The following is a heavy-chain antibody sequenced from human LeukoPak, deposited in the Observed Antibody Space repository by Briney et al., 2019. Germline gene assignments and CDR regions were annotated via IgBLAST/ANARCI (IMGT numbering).Heavy chain of an antibody. CDR3: ARTFVETSMIGLFEY. CDR1: GFTFSSYA. D-gene: IGHD5-18*01. CDR2: ISGRDSST. V-gene: IGHV3-23*01. J-gene: IGHJ4*02. Sequence: GGSLRLSCAASGFTFSSYAVNWVRQAPGKGLEWVSAISGRDSSTYYADSVKGRLTISRDNSKNTLFLQMDSLRADDTAVYYCARTFVETSMIGLFEYWGQGTLVTVSS.